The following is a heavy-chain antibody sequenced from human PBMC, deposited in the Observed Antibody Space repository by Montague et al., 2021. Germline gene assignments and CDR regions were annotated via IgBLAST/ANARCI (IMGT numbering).Heavy chain of an antibody. CDR1: GLIFSHSW. CDR3: ARNPAYGALDY. Sequence: SLRLSCPASGLIFSHSWMAWVRLPPGKGLEWVAGVNPDGSQVGYVESVKGRFTVSKDNAKSSLFLQMNSLRGDDTALYYCARNPAYGALDYWGQGTRVTVSS. CDR2: VNPDGSQV. D-gene: IGHD4/OR15-4a*01. V-gene: IGHV3-7*03. J-gene: IGHJ4*02.